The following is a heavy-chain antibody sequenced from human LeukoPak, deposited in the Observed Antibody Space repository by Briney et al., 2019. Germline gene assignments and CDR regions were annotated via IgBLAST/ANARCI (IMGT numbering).Heavy chain of an antibody. CDR2: FNPVDSST. Sequence: AESPLFSSNAAAYTFTSYWFICLIQMPPKSRVGWVGFNPVDSSTNYRPSFQGQVTISVDTSLTHPSMHWSTLMAPDTAIYYCVGTSGGYSSWFDPWGQGTLVTVSS. CDR1: AYTFTSYW. D-gene: IGHD1/OR15-1a*01. CDR3: VGTSGGYSSWFDP. J-gene: IGHJ5*02. V-gene: IGHV5-10-1*04.